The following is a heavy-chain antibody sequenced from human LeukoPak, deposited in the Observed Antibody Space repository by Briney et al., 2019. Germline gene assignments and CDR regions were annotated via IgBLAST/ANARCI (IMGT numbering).Heavy chain of an antibody. J-gene: IGHJ3*02. CDR2: INPSGGST. Sequence: ASVKVSCKASGYTFTSYYMHWVRQAPGQGLEWMGIINPSGGSTSYAQKFQGRVTMTRDMSTGTVYMELSSLRSEDTAVYYCAREVASTHAFDIWGQGTMVTVSS. V-gene: IGHV1-46*01. CDR3: AREVASTHAFDI. D-gene: IGHD2-2*01. CDR1: GYTFTSYY.